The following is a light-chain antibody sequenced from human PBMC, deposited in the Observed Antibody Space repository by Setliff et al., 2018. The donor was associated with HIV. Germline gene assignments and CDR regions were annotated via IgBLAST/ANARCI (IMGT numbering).Light chain of an antibody. Sequence: QSVLTQPASVSGSPGQSITISCTGTSNDFGSYDYVSWYQHQPGQVPQFMIYEVSNRPSGVSDRFSGSKSGNTASLTISGLQTEDEADYYCSSFTSSSSYVFGTGTKVTVL. CDR1: SNDFGSYDY. CDR2: EVS. J-gene: IGLJ1*01. CDR3: SSFTSSSSYV. V-gene: IGLV2-14*01.